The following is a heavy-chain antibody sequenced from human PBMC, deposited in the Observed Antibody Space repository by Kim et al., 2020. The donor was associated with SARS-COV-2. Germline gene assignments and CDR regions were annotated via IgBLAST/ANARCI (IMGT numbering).Heavy chain of an antibody. D-gene: IGHD2-2*01. CDR1: GYTFTGYY. CDR3: ARGSTSWKTQWFDY. J-gene: IGHJ4*02. CDR2: INPNSGGT. Sequence: ASVKVSCKASGYTFTGYYMHWVRQAPGQGLEWMGRINPNSGGTNYAQKFQDRVTMTRDTSISTAYMELSRLRSDDTVVYYCARGSTSWKTQWFDYWGQGTLVTVSS. V-gene: IGHV1-2*05.